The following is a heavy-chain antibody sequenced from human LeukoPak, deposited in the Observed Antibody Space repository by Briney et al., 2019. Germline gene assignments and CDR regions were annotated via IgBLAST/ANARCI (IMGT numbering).Heavy chain of an antibody. CDR1: GVSINNYY. D-gene: IGHD5-12*01. Sequence: SETLSLTCSVSGVSINNYYWSWIREPPGRGLEWIGYVYYSGSTNYNPSLKSRVTISVDTSKNQFSLKLSSVTAADAAVYYCARSRGYSGYAYDAFDIWGQGTMVTVSS. CDR3: ARSRGYSGYAYDAFDI. V-gene: IGHV4-59*01. CDR2: VYYSGST. J-gene: IGHJ3*02.